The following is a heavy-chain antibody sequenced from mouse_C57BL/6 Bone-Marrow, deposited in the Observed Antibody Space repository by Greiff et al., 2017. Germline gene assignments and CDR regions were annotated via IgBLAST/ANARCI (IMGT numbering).Heavy chain of an antibody. J-gene: IGHJ1*03. V-gene: IGHV1-36*01. Sequence: EVQGVESGPVLVKPGPSVKISCKASGFTFTDYYMHWVKQSHGKSLEWIGLVYPYNGGTSYNQKFKGKATLTVDTSSSTAYMELNSLTSEDSAVYYCARDRAWSNYWYFDVWGTGTTVTVSS. CDR1: GFTFTDYY. CDR2: VYPYNGGT. CDR3: ARDRAWSNYWYFDV. D-gene: IGHD3-3*01.